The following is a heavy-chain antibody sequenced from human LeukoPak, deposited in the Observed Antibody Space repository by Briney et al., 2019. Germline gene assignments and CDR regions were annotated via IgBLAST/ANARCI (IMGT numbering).Heavy chain of an antibody. CDR1: GYIFTSYV. D-gene: IGHD3-22*01. Sequence: ASVMVSCKASGYIFTSYVLHWVRQAPGQGLEWMGWINTNTGNPTYAQGFTGRFVFSLDTPVSTAYLQISSLKADDTAMYYCARGDYETHGYQTRWGQGTLVTVSS. J-gene: IGHJ4*02. CDR3: ARGDYETHGYQTR. V-gene: IGHV7-4-1*02. CDR2: INTNTGNP.